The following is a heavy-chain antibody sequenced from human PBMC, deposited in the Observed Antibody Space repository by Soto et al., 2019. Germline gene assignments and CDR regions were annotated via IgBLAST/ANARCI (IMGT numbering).Heavy chain of an antibody. CDR3: ARIYSGRAGGTLRY. J-gene: IGHJ4*02. CDR2: IYYSGST. D-gene: IGHD1-26*01. V-gene: IGHV4-31*03. CDR1: GGSISSGGYY. Sequence: QVQLQESGPGLVKPSQTLSLTCTVSGGSISSGGYYWSWIRQHPGKGLEWIGYIYYSGSTYYNPSLESRVTISVDTPKNQFSLKLTSVSAADTAVYYCARIYSGRAGGTLRYWGQVTLVSVS.